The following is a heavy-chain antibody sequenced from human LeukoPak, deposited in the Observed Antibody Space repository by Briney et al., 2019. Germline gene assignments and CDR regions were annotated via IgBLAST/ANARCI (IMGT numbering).Heavy chain of an antibody. CDR3: ARDVEFRYGGYEVGTFDI. J-gene: IGHJ3*02. CDR1: GGSISSYY. Sequence: PSETLSLTCTVSGGSISSYYWSWIRQPPGKGLEWIGYIYYSGSTNYNPSLRSRVTISVDTSKNQFSLKLSSVTAADTAVYYCARDVEFRYGGYEVGTFDIWGQGTLVTVSS. CDR2: IYYSGST. V-gene: IGHV4-59*01. D-gene: IGHD5-12*01.